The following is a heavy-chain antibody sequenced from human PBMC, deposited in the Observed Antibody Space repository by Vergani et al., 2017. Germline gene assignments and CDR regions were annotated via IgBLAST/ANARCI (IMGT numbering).Heavy chain of an antibody. J-gene: IGHJ4*02. D-gene: IGHD6-13*01. CDR1: GFTFSSYW. CDR3: TTASRWYSSSGGYYFDY. CDR2: IKSKTDGGTT. Sequence: EVQLVESGGGLVQPGGSLRLSCAASGFTFSSYWMHWVRQAPGKGLEWVGRIKSKTDGGTTDYAAPVKGRFTISRDDSKNTLYLQMNSLKTEDTAVYYCTTASRWYSSSGGYYFDYWGQGTLVTVSS. V-gene: IGHV3-15*01.